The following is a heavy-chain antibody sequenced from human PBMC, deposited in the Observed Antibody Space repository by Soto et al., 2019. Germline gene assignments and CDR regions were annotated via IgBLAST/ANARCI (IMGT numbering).Heavy chain of an antibody. J-gene: IGHJ4*02. CDR1: GFTFSSYA. D-gene: IGHD2-21*02. CDR2: ISGSGGST. CDR3: AKDRGIVVVTAIPGSFDY. V-gene: IGHV3-23*01. Sequence: GGSLRLSCAASGFTFSSYAMSWVRQAPGKGLEWVSAISGSGGSTYYADSVKGRFTISRDNSKNTLYLQMNSLRAEDTAVYYCAKDRGIVVVTAIPGSFDYWGKGTLVTVSS.